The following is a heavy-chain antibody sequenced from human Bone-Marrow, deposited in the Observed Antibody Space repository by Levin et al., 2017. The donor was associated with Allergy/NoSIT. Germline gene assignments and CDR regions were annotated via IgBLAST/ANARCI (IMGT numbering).Heavy chain of an antibody. CDR2: ISGYNGIT. Sequence: GESLKISCKASGNKFGTDDITWVRQAPGQGLEWMGWISGYNGITKYSQKFHDRLTMTMDTSTKIAHMELTSLRSDDTAMYFCARGRVGVGMDVWGQGTTVTVSS. J-gene: IGHJ6*02. CDR1: GNKFGTDD. D-gene: IGHD1-26*01. V-gene: IGHV1-18*01. CDR3: ARGRVGVGMDV.